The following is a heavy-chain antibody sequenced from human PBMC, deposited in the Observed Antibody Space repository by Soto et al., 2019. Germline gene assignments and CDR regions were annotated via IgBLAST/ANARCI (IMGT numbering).Heavy chain of an antibody. D-gene: IGHD4-17*01. J-gene: IGHJ4*02. CDR2: IIPIFGTA. CDR1: GGTFSSYA. Sequence: QVQLVQSGAEVKKPGSSVKVSCKASGGTFSSYAISWVRQAPGQGLEWMGGIIPIFGTANYAQKFQGRVTITADESTSTAYMELSSLRSEDTAVYYCARDLMTTVTTCFDYWGQGTLVTVSS. CDR3: ARDLMTTVTTCFDY. V-gene: IGHV1-69*12.